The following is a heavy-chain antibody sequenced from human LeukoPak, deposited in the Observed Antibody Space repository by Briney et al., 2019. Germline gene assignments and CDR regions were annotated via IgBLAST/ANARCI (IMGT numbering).Heavy chain of an antibody. CDR1: GGSISSGGYY. V-gene: IGHV4-31*03. CDR3: ARDHTSYYYGSGSYLRWFDP. J-gene: IGHJ5*02. Sequence: SQTLSLTCTVSGGSISSGGYYWSWIRQHPGTGLEWIGYIYYSGSTYYNPSLKSRVTISVDTSKNQFSLKLSSVTAADTAVYYRARDHTSYYYGSGSYLRWFDPWGQGTLVAVSS. CDR2: IYYSGST. D-gene: IGHD3-10*01.